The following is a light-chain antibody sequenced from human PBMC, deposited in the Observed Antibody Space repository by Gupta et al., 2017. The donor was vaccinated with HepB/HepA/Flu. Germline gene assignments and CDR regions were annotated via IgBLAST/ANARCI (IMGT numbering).Light chain of an antibody. V-gene: IGLV2-14*01. J-gene: IGLJ2*01. CDR3: RSYTTSETRV. CDR2: DVR. Sequence: SVLPQPASVRVSPGRSITMSCTGTHTDIGTYNYVSWYQQQSGKAPRLIIYDVRNRPSGVANRFSGSKSGNTASLTVSGLQAEDEGDYYCRSYTTSETRVFGGGTKLTVL. CDR1: HTDIGTYNY.